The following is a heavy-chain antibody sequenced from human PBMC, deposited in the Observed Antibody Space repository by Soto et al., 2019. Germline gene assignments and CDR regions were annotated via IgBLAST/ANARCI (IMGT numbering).Heavy chain of an antibody. CDR3: AREEYGDHYFDY. CDR1: GFTFRNHA. V-gene: IGHV3-30-3*01. Sequence: QVQLVESGGGMVQPGRSLRLSCAASGFTFRNHAMHWVRQAPGKGLEWVAVISYDGSNKYYADSVKGRFTISRDNSKNTLYLQMSSLRADDTAVYYCAREEYGDHYFDYWGQGTLVTVSS. J-gene: IGHJ4*02. D-gene: IGHD2-21*02. CDR2: ISYDGSNK.